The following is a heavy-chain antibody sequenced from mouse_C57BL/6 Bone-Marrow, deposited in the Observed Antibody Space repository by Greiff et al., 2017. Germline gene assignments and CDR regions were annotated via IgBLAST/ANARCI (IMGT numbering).Heavy chain of an antibody. CDR3: ARAPYYYGSSFYYAMDY. D-gene: IGHD1-1*01. CDR2: IYPRSGNT. V-gene: IGHV1-81*01. Sequence: QVQLKESGAELARPGASVKLSCKASGYAFTSYGISWVKQRTGQGLAWIGEIYPRSGNTYYNEKFKGKATLTADKSSSTAYMELRSLTSEVSAVYFCARAPYYYGSSFYYAMDYWGQGTSVTVSS. CDR1: GYAFTSYG. J-gene: IGHJ4*01.